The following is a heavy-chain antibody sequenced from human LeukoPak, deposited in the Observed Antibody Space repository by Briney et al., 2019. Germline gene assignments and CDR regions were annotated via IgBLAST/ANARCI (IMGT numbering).Heavy chain of an antibody. D-gene: IGHD1-1*01. Sequence: GGSLRLSCAASGFTFSSYSMNWVRQAPGKGLEWVSYISSSSSTKHYADSVKGRFTISRDNAKNSLYLQMNSLRAEDTAVYYCARDPDLITTGGMDVWGQGTTVTVSS. J-gene: IGHJ6*02. CDR2: ISSSSSTK. V-gene: IGHV3-48*04. CDR1: GFTFSSYS. CDR3: ARDPDLITTGGMDV.